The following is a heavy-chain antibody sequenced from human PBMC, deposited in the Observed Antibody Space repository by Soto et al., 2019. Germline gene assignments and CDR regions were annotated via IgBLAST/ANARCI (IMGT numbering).Heavy chain of an antibody. CDR2: IIPIFGTA. D-gene: IGHD5-12*01. J-gene: IGHJ4*02. V-gene: IGHV1-69*06. CDR1: GGTFSSYA. Sequence: QVQLVQSGAEVKKPGSSVKVSCKASGGTFSSYAISWVRQAPGQGLEWMGGIIPIFGTANYAQKFQGRVTITAGKSTSTAYMGLSSLGSEDPAVYYCASLKWLRLAVCPYYFDYWGQGTLGTVSS. CDR3: ASLKWLRLAVCPYYFDY.